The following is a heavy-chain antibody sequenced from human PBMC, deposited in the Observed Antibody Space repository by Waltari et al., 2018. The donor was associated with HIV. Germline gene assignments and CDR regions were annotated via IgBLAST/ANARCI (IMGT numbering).Heavy chain of an antibody. D-gene: IGHD4-17*01. V-gene: IGHV3-30*18. Sequence: KGLEWVAVISYDGSNKYYADSVKGRFTISRDNSKNTLYLQMNSLRAEDTAVYYCAKDRDPSELTVTTWGVDYWGQGTLVTVSS. CDR2: ISYDGSNK. J-gene: IGHJ4*02. CDR3: AKDRDPSELTVTTWGVDY.